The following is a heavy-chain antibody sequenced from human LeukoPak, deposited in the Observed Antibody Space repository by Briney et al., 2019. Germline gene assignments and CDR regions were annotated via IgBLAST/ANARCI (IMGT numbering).Heavy chain of an antibody. V-gene: IGHV1-18*04. D-gene: IGHD2-2*01. J-gene: IGHJ4*02. Sequence: WASVKVSCKASGYTFTSYGISWVRQAPGQGLEWMGWISAYNGNTNYAQKLQGRVTMTTGTSTSTAYMELRSLRSEDTAVYYCALTGVVPAAMLFDYWGQGTLVTVSS. CDR1: GYTFTSYG. CDR3: ALTGVVPAAMLFDY. CDR2: ISAYNGNT.